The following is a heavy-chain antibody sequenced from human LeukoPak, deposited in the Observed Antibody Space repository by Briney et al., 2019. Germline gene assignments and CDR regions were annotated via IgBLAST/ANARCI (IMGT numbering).Heavy chain of an antibody. V-gene: IGHV4-61*01. CDR1: GGFVSSGSYY. CDR3: AREVSGGSVDFDY. CDR2: IYYSGST. J-gene: IGHJ4*02. D-gene: IGHD2-15*01. Sequence: PSETLSLTCTVSGGFVSSGSYYWSWIRQPPGKGLEWIGCIYYSGSTNYNPSLKSRVTISVDTSKNQFSLKLSSVTAADTAVYYCAREVSGGSVDFDYWGQGTLVTVSS.